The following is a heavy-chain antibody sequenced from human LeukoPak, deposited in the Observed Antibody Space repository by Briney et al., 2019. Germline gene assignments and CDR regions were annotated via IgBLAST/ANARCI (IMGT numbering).Heavy chain of an antibody. Sequence: GGSLRLSCAASGFLFSRYWMSWVRQAPGKGLELVANIKEDGSEKYYVESMKGRFTISRDNVKNSLYLQINSLRAEDTAVYYCARDSFETDIDYWGQGTLVTVSS. D-gene: IGHD1-14*01. CDR1: GFLFSRYW. V-gene: IGHV3-7*01. CDR2: IKEDGSEK. J-gene: IGHJ4*02. CDR3: ARDSFETDIDY.